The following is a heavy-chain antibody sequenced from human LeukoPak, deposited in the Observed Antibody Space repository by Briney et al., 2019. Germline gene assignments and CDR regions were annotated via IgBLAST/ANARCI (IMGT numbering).Heavy chain of an antibody. CDR3: ATDGYRHQLLNWFDP. V-gene: IGHV1-24*01. CDR1: GYTFTSYD. D-gene: IGHD2-2*01. Sequence: ASVKVSCKASGYTFTSYDINWVRQATGQGLEWMGGFDPEDGETIYAQKFQGRVTMTEDTSTDTAYMELSSLRSEDTAVYYCATDGYRHQLLNWFDPWGQGTLVTVSS. J-gene: IGHJ5*02. CDR2: FDPEDGET.